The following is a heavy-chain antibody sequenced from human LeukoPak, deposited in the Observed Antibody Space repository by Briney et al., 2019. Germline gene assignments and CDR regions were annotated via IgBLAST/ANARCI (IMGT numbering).Heavy chain of an antibody. CDR3: AKAGWAFDI. V-gene: IGHV3-23*01. J-gene: IGHJ3*02. Sequence: GGSLRLSCAASGFTFSNYWMHWVRQAPGKGLEWVSAISGSGGSTYYADSVKGRFTISRDNSKNTLYLQMNSLRAEDTAVYYCAKAGWAFDIWGQGTMVTVSS. CDR2: ISGSGGST. D-gene: IGHD2-15*01. CDR1: GFTFSNYW.